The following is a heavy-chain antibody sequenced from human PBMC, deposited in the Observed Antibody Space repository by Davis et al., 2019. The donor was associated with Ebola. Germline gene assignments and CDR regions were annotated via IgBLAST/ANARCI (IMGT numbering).Heavy chain of an antibody. Sequence: SETLSLTCAISGDSVSSNSAAWNWIRQSPSRGLEWLGRTYYRSKWYNDYAVSVKSRITINPDTSKNQFSLQLNSVTPEDTAVYYCASTSWYKYYFDYWGQGTLVTVSS. CDR3: ASTSWYKYYFDY. CDR1: GDSVSSNSAA. CDR2: TYYRSKWYN. D-gene: IGHD1-1*01. J-gene: IGHJ4*02. V-gene: IGHV6-1*01.